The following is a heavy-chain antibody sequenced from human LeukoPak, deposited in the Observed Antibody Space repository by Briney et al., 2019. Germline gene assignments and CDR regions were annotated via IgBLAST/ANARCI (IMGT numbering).Heavy chain of an antibody. CDR3: AKYRSSSSCFDY. Sequence: TGGSLRLSCAASGFTFSSYAMSWVRQAPGKGLEWVSAISGSGGSTYYADSVKGRFTISRDNSKNTLYLQMNSLRAEDTAVYYCAKYRSSSSCFDYWGQGTLVTVSS. D-gene: IGHD6-6*01. V-gene: IGHV3-23*01. CDR1: GFTFSSYA. CDR2: ISGSGGST. J-gene: IGHJ4*02.